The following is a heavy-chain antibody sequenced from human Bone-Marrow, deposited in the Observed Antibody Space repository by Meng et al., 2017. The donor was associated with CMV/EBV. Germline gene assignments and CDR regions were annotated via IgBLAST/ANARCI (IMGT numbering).Heavy chain of an antibody. J-gene: IGHJ4*02. V-gene: IGHV1-2*02. CDR2: INPNGGGT. D-gene: IGHD5-18*01. CDR1: GFTFSSYW. CDR3: ARVADTAMATHYDY. Sequence: GESLKISCAASGFTFSSYWMSWVRQAPGQGLEWMGWINPNGGGTNNAQKFQGRVTMTRDTSIRTAYMELSRLRSDDTAVYYCARVADTAMATHYDYWGQGTLVTVSS.